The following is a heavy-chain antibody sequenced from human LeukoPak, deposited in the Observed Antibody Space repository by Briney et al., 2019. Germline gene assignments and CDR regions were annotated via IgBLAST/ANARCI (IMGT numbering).Heavy chain of an antibody. CDR2: INPNSGGT. D-gene: IGHD6-19*01. CDR3: VRALRIAVAALDY. J-gene: IGHJ4*02. V-gene: IGHV1-2*02. Sequence: ASVKVSCKASGYTFTGYYMHWVRQAPGQGLEWMGWINPNSGGTNYAQKFQGRVTMTRDTSISTAYMELSRLRSDDTAVYYCVRALRIAVAALDYWGQGTLVTVSS. CDR1: GYTFTGYY.